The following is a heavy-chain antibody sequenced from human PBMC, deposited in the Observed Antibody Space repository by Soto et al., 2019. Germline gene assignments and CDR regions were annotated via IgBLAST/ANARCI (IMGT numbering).Heavy chain of an antibody. CDR2: IYYSGST. Sequence: SESLSLTCAVSGGCISSSYWSWIRQPPGKGLEWIGYIYYSGSTNYNPSLKSRVTISVDTSKNQFSLKLSSVTAADTAVYYCARGNSSSSGVYYYYYMDVWGKGTTVTVSS. D-gene: IGHD6-6*01. V-gene: IGHV4-59*01. J-gene: IGHJ6*03. CDR1: GGCISSSY. CDR3: ARGNSSSSGVYYYYYMDV.